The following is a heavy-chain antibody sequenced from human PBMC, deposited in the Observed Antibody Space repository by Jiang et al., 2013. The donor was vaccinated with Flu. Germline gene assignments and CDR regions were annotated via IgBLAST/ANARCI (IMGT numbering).Heavy chain of an antibody. Sequence: GAEVKKPGSSVRVSCKASGGTLSSYAISWVRQAPGQGLEWMGRIIPILGTANYAQKFQGRVTITADESTSTAYMELSSLRSEDTAVYYCARDLRYSYGYYYYGMDVWGQGTTVTVSS. CDR1: GGTLSSYA. CDR2: IIPILGTA. D-gene: IGHD5-18*01. CDR3: ARDLRYSYGYYYYGMDV. V-gene: IGHV1-69*11. J-gene: IGHJ6*02.